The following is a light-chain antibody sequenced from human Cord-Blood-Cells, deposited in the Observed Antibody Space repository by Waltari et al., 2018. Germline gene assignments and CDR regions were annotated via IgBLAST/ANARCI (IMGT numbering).Light chain of an antibody. Sequence: QSALTQPASVSGSPGQSITISCTGTSSDVGGYNYVYWYQQHPGKAPKLMIYDVSNRPSGVSNRFSGSTSGNTASLTISGLQAEDEADYYCSSYTSSSTYVFGTGTKVTVL. CDR1: SSDVGGYNY. J-gene: IGLJ1*01. V-gene: IGLV2-14*01. CDR3: SSYTSSSTYV. CDR2: DVS.